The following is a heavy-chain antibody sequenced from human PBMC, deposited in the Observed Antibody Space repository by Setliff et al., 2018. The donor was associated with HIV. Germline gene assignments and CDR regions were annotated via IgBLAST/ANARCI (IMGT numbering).Heavy chain of an antibody. J-gene: IGHJ5*02. V-gene: IGHV3-23*01. CDR3: AKGQDGLRYNWFDP. CDR2: ISYNGGTT. CDR1: GFTFNNYW. Sequence: PGGSLRLSCAASGFTFNNYWMNWVRQAPGKGLVWVSSISYNGGTTYYADSVKGRFTISRDNFKNMLYLQMNSLRAEDTAVYYCAKGQDGLRYNWFDPWGHGTLVTVSS.